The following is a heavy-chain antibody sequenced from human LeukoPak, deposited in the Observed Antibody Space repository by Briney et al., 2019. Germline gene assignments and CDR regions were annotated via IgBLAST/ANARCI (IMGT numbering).Heavy chain of an antibody. CDR2: ISAYNGNT. D-gene: IGHD3-3*01. V-gene: IGHV1-18*01. CDR1: GYTFTSYG. CDR3: ARFLITIFGVGDYYYYYYMDV. Sequence: ASVKVSCKASGYTFTSYGISWVRQAPGQGLEWMGWISAYNGNTNYAQKLQGRVTMTTDTSTSTAYMELRSLRSDDTAVYYCARFLITIFGVGDYYYYYYMDVWGKGTTVTVSS. J-gene: IGHJ6*03.